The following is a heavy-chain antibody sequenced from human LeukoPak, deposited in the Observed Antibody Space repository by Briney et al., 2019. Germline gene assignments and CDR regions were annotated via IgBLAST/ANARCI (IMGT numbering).Heavy chain of an antibody. Sequence: GGSLRLSCAASGFTFSSYWMSWVRQAPGKGLEWVANIKQDGSEKYYVDSVKGRFTISRDNAKNSLYLQMNSLRAEDTAVYYCARDFKGGIGTTLYYWGQGTLVTVSS. CDR2: IKQDGSEK. J-gene: IGHJ4*02. V-gene: IGHV3-7*03. CDR3: ARDFKGGIGTTLYY. D-gene: IGHD3-16*01. CDR1: GFTFSSYW.